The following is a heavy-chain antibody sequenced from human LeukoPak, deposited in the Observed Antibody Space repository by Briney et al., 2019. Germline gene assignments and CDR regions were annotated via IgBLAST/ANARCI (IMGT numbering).Heavy chain of an antibody. D-gene: IGHD3-16*01. CDR2: INHSGST. V-gene: IGHV4-34*01. CDR3: ARGRGSWFDP. Sequence: SETLSLTCAVYGGSFSGYYWSWIRQPPGKGLEWIGEINHSGSTNYNPSLKSRVTISVDTSKNQFYLKLSSVTAADTAVYYCARGRGSWFDPWGQGTLVTVSS. CDR1: GGSFSGYY. J-gene: IGHJ5*02.